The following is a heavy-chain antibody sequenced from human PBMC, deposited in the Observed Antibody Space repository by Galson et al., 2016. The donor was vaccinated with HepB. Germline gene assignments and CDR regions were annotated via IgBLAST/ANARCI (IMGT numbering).Heavy chain of an antibody. CDR2: IYYSGST. J-gene: IGHJ4*02. Sequence: SETLSLTCSVSSGSVISGTDYWSWIRQPPGKGLELIGYIYYSGSTIYNPSLKSRVTISVDTSKNQFSLKLSSVTTADTAVYYCARAPAPRSSWYVDHWGQGTLVTVSA. CDR3: ARAPAPRSSWYVDH. D-gene: IGHD6-13*01. CDR1: SGSVISGTDY. V-gene: IGHV4-61*01.